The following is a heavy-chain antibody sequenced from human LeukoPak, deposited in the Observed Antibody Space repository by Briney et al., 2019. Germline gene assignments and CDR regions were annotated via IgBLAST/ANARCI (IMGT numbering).Heavy chain of an antibody. CDR1: GFTFSSCA. CDR2: ISGSGGST. J-gene: IGHJ4*02. D-gene: IGHD3-22*01. Sequence: GGSLRLSCAASGFTFSSCAMSWVRQAPGKGLEWVSAISGSGGSTYYADSVKGRFTISRDNSKNTLYLQMNSLRAEDTAVYYCAKPQYYYDSSGYYYDNFDYWGQGTLVTVSS. CDR3: AKPQYYYDSSGYYYDNFDY. V-gene: IGHV3-23*01.